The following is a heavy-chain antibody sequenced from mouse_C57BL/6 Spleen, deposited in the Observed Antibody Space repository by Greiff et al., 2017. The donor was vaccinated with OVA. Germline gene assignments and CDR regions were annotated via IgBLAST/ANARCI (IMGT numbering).Heavy chain of an antibody. CDR2: IDPSDSYT. V-gene: IGHV1-69*01. CDR1: GYTFTSYW. D-gene: IGHD1-1*01. Sequence: QVQLKQPGAELVMPGASVKLSCKASGYTFTSYWMHWVKQRPGQGLEWIGEIDPSDSYTNYNQKFKGKSTLTVDKSSSTAYMQLSSLTSEDSAVYYCARVGDGTTEYWGQGTTLTVSS. J-gene: IGHJ2*01. CDR3: ARVGDGTTEY.